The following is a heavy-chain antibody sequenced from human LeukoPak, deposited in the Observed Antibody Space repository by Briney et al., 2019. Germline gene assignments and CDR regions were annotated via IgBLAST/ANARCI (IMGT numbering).Heavy chain of an antibody. CDR1: GGSISSSRYY. J-gene: IGHJ5*02. CDR2: IYYSGDT. D-gene: IGHD3-22*01. V-gene: IGHV4-39*01. CDR3: ARRAGDSSGYYNWFDP. Sequence: SETLSLTCSVSGGSISSSRYYWGWVRQPPGKGLEWIGTIYYSGDTFYNPSLKSRVTISVDTSKNQFSLKLRSVTAADTAVYYCARRAGDSSGYYNWFDPWGQGTLVTVSS.